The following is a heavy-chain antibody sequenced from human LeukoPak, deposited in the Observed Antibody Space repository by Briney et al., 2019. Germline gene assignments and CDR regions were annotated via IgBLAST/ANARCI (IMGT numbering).Heavy chain of an antibody. J-gene: IGHJ4*02. CDR3: ASISGSYFFDY. CDR2: IYYSGST. D-gene: IGHD1-26*01. V-gene: IGHV4-59*01. CDR1: GGSISSYY. Sequence: SETLSLTCTVSGGSISSYYWSWIRQPPGKGLEWIGYIYYSGSTNYNPSLKSRVTISVDTSKNQFSLKLSSVTAADTAVYYCASISGSYFFDYWGRGTLVTVSS.